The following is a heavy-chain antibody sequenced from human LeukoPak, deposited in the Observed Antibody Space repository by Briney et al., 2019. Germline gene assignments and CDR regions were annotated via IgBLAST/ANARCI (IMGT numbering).Heavy chain of an antibody. CDR2: IYYSGST. D-gene: IGHD3-22*01. Sequence: LETLSLTCAVYGGSLSGHFCSWIRQSPGKGLEWIGYIYYSGSTNYNPSLKSRVTISVDTSKNQFSLKLSSVTAADTAVYYCAREDYDSSGYHFDYWGQGTLVTVSS. CDR3: AREDYDSSGYHFDY. CDR1: GGSLSGHF. V-gene: IGHV4-59*11. J-gene: IGHJ4*02.